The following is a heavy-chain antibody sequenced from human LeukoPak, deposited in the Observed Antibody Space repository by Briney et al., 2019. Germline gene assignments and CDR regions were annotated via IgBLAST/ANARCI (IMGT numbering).Heavy chain of an antibody. CDR2: ISSSSSTI. Sequence: GGSLRLSCAASGFTFSSYSMNWVRQAPGKGLEWVSYISSSSSTIYYADSVKGRFTISRDNAKNSLYLQMNSLRAEDTAVYYCARDSLTWTGHYYFDYWGQGTLVTVSS. CDR3: ARDSLTWTGHYYFDY. D-gene: IGHD3/OR15-3a*01. J-gene: IGHJ4*02. V-gene: IGHV3-48*01. CDR1: GFTFSSYS.